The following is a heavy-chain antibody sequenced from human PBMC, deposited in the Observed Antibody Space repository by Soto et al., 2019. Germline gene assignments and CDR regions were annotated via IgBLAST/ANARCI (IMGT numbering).Heavy chain of an antibody. D-gene: IGHD6-19*01. CDR2: IVPIFGTT. J-gene: IGHJ6*02. V-gene: IGHV1-69*12. Sequence: QVQLVQSGAEVKKPGSSVKVSCKVSGGTFSNYAIDWVRLAPGHGLEWMGGIVPIFGTTYYTQKFQGRATIIADDSKTTAYLEMSSLRSEDTAIYYCARVEAVAGLYNYHGLDVWGQGTAVTVYS. CDR1: GGTFSNYA. CDR3: ARVEAVAGLYNYHGLDV.